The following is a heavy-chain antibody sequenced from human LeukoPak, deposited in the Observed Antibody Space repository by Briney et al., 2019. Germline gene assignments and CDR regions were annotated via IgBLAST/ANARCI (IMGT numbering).Heavy chain of an antibody. CDR3: AKSNGYGLIDI. Sequence: PSETLSLTCTVSGGSISSYYWNWIRQPAGKGLEWIGRIYTSGSTNYSPSLKSRVTMSVDTSKNQFSLKLSSVTAADTAVYYCAKSNGYGLIDIWGQGTMVTVSS. V-gene: IGHV4-4*07. J-gene: IGHJ3*02. CDR1: GGSISSYY. D-gene: IGHD3-22*01. CDR2: IYTSGST.